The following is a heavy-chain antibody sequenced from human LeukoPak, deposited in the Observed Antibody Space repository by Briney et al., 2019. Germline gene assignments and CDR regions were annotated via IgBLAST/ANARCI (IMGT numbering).Heavy chain of an antibody. CDR1: GFTFSSYA. J-gene: IGHJ4*02. CDR2: IGGSGSTT. CDR3: AKWPRMWFFEF. Sequence: GGSLRLSCAASGFTFSSYAMSWVRQAPGKGLEWVSDIGGSGSTTNYAESVKGRFTISRDNSKSTLYLQMNSLRAEDTAVYYSAKWPRMWFFEFWGEGTLVTVSS. V-gene: IGHV3-23*01. D-gene: IGHD2-21*01.